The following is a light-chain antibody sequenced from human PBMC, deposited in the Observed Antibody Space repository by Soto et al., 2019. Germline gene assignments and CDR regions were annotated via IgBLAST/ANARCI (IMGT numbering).Light chain of an antibody. CDR3: CSDAGSSTAV. CDR1: SSDVGSYDL. J-gene: IGLJ2*01. CDR2: EGS. V-gene: IGLV2-23*01. Sequence: QSALTQPASVSGSPGQSITMSCTGTSSDVGSYDLVSWYQQYPGKAPKLMIYEGSKRPSGVSNRFSGSKSGNTASLTISGLQAEDEADYYCCSDAGSSTAVFGGGTKLTVL.